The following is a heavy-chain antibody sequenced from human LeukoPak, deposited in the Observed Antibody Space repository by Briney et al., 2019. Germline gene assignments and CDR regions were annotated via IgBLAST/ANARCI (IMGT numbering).Heavy chain of an antibody. V-gene: IGHV4-59*08. CDR3: ARHESCSGGSCYTDAFDN. CDR2: IYYSGST. CDR1: GGSISSYY. D-gene: IGHD2-15*01. J-gene: IGHJ3*02. Sequence: SETLSLTCTVSGGSISSYYWSWIRQPPGKGLEWIGYIYYSGSTNYNPSLKSRVTISVDTSKNQFSLKLSSVTAADTDVYYCARHESCSGGSCYTDAFDNWGQGTMVTVSS.